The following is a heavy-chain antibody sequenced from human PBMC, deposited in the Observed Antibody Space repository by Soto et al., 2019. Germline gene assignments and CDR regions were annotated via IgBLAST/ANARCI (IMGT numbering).Heavy chain of an antibody. CDR1: GYTFTSYD. CDR2: INPNSGNT. D-gene: IGHD6-13*01. Sequence: QVQLVQSGAEVKKPGASVKVSCKASGYTFTSYDINWVRQATGKGLEWMGWINPNSGNTGYAQKFQGRVTRTRNTSLGKAYMALSSLRSEDPAVYYCPRETSAAGTGWFDPWGQGTLVTVSS. J-gene: IGHJ5*02. V-gene: IGHV1-8*01. CDR3: PRETSAAGTGWFDP.